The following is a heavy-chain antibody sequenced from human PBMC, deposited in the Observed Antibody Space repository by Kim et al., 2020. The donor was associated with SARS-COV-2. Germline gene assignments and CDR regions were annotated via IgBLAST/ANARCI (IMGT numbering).Heavy chain of an antibody. D-gene: IGHD6-19*01. Sequence: GGSLRLSCAASGFTFSSYEMNWVRQAPGKGLEWVSYISSSGSTIYYADSVKGRFTISRDNAKNSLYLQMNSLRAEDTAVYYCARDMAALYYYGMDVWGQGTTVTVSS. CDR2: ISSSGSTI. CDR1: GFTFSSYE. V-gene: IGHV3-48*03. CDR3: ARDMAALYYYGMDV. J-gene: IGHJ6*02.